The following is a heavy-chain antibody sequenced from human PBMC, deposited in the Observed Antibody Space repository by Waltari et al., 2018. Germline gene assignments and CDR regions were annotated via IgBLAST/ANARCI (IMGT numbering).Heavy chain of an antibody. D-gene: IGHD1-26*01. Sequence: EVQLLESGGGLVQPGGSLRLSCAASGFTFSSYAMSWVRQAPGKGLEWVSAISGSGGSTYYADSVKGRFTISRDNARNSLYLQMNSLRAEDTALYHCARDLGLGSGSYWDYWGQGTLVTVSS. CDR1: GFTFSSYA. CDR2: ISGSGGST. CDR3: ARDLGLGSGSYWDY. J-gene: IGHJ4*02. V-gene: IGHV3-23*01.